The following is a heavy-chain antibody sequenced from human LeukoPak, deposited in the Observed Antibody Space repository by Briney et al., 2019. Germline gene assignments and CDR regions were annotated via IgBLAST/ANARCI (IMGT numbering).Heavy chain of an antibody. V-gene: IGHV4-34*01. J-gene: IGHJ4*02. CDR3: ARAGVGATAFDY. Sequence: SETLSLTCAVYGGSFSGYYWSWIRQPPGKGLEWIGEINHSGSTNYNPSLKSRVTISVDTSKNQFSLKLSSVTAADTAVYYCARAGVGATAFDYWGQGTLVTVPS. D-gene: IGHD1-26*01. CDR1: GGSFSGYY. CDR2: INHSGST.